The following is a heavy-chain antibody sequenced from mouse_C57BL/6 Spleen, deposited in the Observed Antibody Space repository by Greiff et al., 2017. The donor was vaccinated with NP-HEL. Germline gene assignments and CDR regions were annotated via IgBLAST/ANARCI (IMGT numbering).Heavy chain of an antibody. CDR1: GFTFTDYY. CDR3: ARYHYSNYDWYFDV. D-gene: IGHD2-5*01. J-gene: IGHJ1*03. CDR2: IRNKANGYTT. Sequence: EVKLVESGGGLVQPGGSLSLSCAASGFTFTDYYMSWVRQPPGKALEWLGFIRNKANGYTTEYSASVKGRFTISRDNSQSILYLQMNALRAEDSATYYSARYHYSNYDWYFDVWGTGTTVTVSS. V-gene: IGHV7-3*01.